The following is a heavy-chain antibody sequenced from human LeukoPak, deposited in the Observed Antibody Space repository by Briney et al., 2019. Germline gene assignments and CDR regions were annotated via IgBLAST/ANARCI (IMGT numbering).Heavy chain of an antibody. D-gene: IGHD6-19*01. CDR1: GFTFSSYA. CDR2: ISYDGSNK. J-gene: IGHJ4*02. CDR3: ARSLRQWLGSVTASFDY. Sequence: GRSLRLSCAASGFTFSSYAMHWVRQAPGKGLEWVAVISYDGSNKYYADSVKGRFTISRDNSKNTLYLQMNSLRAEDTAVYYCARSLRQWLGSVTASFDYWGQGTLVTVSS. V-gene: IGHV3-30*04.